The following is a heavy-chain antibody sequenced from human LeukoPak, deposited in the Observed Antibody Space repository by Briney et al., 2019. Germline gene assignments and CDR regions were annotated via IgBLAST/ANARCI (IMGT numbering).Heavy chain of an antibody. CDR2: IKQDGSEK. D-gene: IGHD3-22*01. CDR3: ARDHYNSSGYGYYFDS. V-gene: IGHV3-7*01. J-gene: IGHJ4*02. Sequence: GGSLRLSCAASGFTFSSYWMSWVRQAPGKGLEWVANIKQDGSEKYYVDSVKGRFIIFRDNAKNSLYLQMNSLRAEDTAVYYCARDHYNSSGYGYYFDSWGQGTLVTVSS. CDR1: GFTFSSYW.